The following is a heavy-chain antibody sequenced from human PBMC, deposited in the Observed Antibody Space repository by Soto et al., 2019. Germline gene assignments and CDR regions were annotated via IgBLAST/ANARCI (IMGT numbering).Heavy chain of an antibody. Sequence: QVQLVESGGGVVQPGRSLRLSCAAAGFTVTTYGMQWVRQAPGKGLEWVARLTHDGSRDFDPDSVKGRFTISRDTSKNTLYLQMNSLSLEDTAVYYCASIADYWGQGTLVTVPS. V-gene: IGHV3-30*03. J-gene: IGHJ4*02. CDR1: GFTVTTYG. CDR2: LTHDGSRD. D-gene: IGHD2-21*01. CDR3: ASIADY.